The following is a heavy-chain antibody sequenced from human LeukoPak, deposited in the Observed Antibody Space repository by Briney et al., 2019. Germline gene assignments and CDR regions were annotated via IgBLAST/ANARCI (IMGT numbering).Heavy chain of an antibody. CDR2: ISSGSSTI. CDR1: GFTFSSYS. J-gene: IGHJ5*02. V-gene: IGHV3-48*01. CDR3: ARDLVSGSYGGWFDP. D-gene: IGHD1-26*01. Sequence: GGSLRLSCAASGFTFSSYSMKWVRQAPGKGLEWVSYISSGSSTIYYADSVKGRFTISRDNSKNTLYLQMNSLRPEDTAVYYCARDLVSGSYGGWFDPRGQGTLVTVSS.